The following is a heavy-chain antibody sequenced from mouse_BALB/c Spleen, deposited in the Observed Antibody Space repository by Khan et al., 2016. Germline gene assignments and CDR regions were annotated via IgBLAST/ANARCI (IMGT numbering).Heavy chain of an antibody. J-gene: IGHJ3*01. CDR3: AREGYGYDTFAY. V-gene: IGHV1-80*01. D-gene: IGHD2-2*01. Sequence: QVQLKQSGAELVRPGSSVKISCKASGYAFSSYWMNWVKQRPGQGLEWIGQIYPGDGDTNYNGKFKGKATLTADKSSSTAYMQLSRLTSEDSAVYFGAREGYGYDTFAYWGQGTLVTVSA. CDR2: IYPGDGDT. CDR1: GYAFSSYW.